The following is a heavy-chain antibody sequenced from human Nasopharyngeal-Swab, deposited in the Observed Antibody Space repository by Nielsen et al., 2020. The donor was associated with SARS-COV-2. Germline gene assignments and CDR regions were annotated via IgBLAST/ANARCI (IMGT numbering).Heavy chain of an antibody. CDR1: GYTFTSYY. CDR3: TRGTYDMDV. Sequence: VSVKVSCKASGYTFTSYYMHWVRQAPGQGLEWMGIINPRGGSTSYAQKFQDRVTMTRDTSTSTLYMNLSSLTSDDTAVYYCTRGTYDMDVWGQGTTVTVSS. V-gene: IGHV1-46*01. CDR2: INPRGGST. J-gene: IGHJ6*02.